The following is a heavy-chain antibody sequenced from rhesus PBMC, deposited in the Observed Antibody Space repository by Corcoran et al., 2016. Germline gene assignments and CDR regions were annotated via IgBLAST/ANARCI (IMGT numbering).Heavy chain of an antibody. CDR3: ATKGWVYTNRFDV. V-gene: IGHV4-80*01. Sequence: QVQLQESGPGLVKPSETLSLTCAVSGASISSYWWNWIRQPPGKGLEWIGEINGNSGSTNSNPALKSGCTIARDASKTPFSLKLSSVTAADTAVYYCATKGWVYTNRFDVWGPGVLVTVSS. CDR2: INGNSGST. CDR1: GASISSYW. D-gene: IGHD6-13*01. J-gene: IGHJ5-1*01.